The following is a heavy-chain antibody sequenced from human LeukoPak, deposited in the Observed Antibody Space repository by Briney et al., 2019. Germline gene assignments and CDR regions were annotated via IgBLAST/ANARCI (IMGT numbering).Heavy chain of an antibody. CDR1: RFTFSSYS. V-gene: IGHV3-21*01. Sequence: GGSLRLSCAASRFTFSSYSMNWVRQAPGKGLEWVSSISSSSSYIYYADSVKGRFTISRDNAKNSLYLQMNSLRAEDTAVYYCARDSLWEPYYFDYWGQGTLVTVSS. CDR2: ISSSSSYI. D-gene: IGHD1-26*01. CDR3: ARDSLWEPYYFDY. J-gene: IGHJ4*02.